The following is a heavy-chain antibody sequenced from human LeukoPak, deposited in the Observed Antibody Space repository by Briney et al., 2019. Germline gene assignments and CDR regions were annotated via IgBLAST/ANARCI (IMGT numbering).Heavy chain of an antibody. CDR1: GYSYTKYA. J-gene: IGHJ4*02. CDR3: ARDISREFDC. CDR2: INLSGGST. V-gene: IGHV1-46*01. Sequence: ASVKVSCRASGYSYTKYAVNWVRQAPGQGLEWMGVINLSGGSTNYAQKFQGRVTMTKDTSTSTVHMELSSLRSEDTAVYYCARDISREFDCWGQGTLVAVSS. D-gene: IGHD1-14*01.